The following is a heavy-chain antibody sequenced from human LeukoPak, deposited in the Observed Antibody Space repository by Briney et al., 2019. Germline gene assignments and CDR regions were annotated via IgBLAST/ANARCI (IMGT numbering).Heavy chain of an antibody. V-gene: IGHV3-20*04. D-gene: IGHD1-1*01. Sequence: GGSLSLSCAASGFTFDDHGMTWVRQVPGKGLEWVSNNWNGATTNYADSVKGRFTISRDNAKNSLYLQMNSLRAEDTAFYYCARLKINHGWKGGMDYWGQGTLVTVSS. CDR3: ARLKINHGWKGGMDY. CDR1: GFTFDDHG. CDR2: NNWNGATT. J-gene: IGHJ4*02.